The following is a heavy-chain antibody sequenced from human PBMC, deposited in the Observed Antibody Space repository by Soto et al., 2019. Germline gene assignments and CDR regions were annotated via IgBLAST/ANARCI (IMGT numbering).Heavy chain of an antibody. V-gene: IGHV1-69*13. CDR2: IIPIFGTA. CDR3: ARVGGPSSIVVRPVTYYYYYGMDV. Sequence: PVKVSCTASGGTFSSYAISWVRQAPGQGLEWMGGIIPIFGTANYAQKFQGRVTITADESTSTAYMELSSLRSEGTAVYYCARVGGPSSIVVRPVTYYYYYGMDVRG. CDR1: GGTFSSYA. J-gene: IGHJ6*02. D-gene: IGHD6-6*01.